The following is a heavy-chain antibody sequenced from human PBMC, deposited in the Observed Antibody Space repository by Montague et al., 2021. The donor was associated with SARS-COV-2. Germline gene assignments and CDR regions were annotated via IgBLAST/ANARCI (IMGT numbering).Heavy chain of an antibody. CDR1: GFTSSRYA. J-gene: IGHJ3*02. CDR3: AKGGRHPRDPFDI. Sequence: SLRLSCAASGFTSSRYAMTWVRHTPGKGLEWVSSISGDDDVTYYADSVRGRFTISRDNSKNTPYMEMNDLRVEDTALYYCAKGGRHPRDPFDIWGQGTTVSVSA. CDR2: ISGDDDVT. D-gene: IGHD1-26*01. V-gene: IGHV3-23*01.